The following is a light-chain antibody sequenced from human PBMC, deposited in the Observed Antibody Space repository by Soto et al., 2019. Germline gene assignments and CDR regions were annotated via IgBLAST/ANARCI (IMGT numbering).Light chain of an antibody. CDR2: DNN. CDR3: VTWDSSLSVVV. Sequence: QSVLTQPPSMSAAPGQKVTISCSGSSSNIENNYVSWYQQDPGTAPKLLIYDNNRRPSGIPDRCSGSKSGTSATLGIPGLQPGDEAHYYCVTWDSSLSVVVFGGGTKLTVL. V-gene: IGLV1-51*01. J-gene: IGLJ2*01. CDR1: SSNIENNY.